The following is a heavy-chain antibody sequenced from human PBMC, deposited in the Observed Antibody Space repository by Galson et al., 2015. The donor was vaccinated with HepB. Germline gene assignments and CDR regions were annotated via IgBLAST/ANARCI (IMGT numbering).Heavy chain of an antibody. CDR1: GFSFDTYA. CDR2: ISVDGDIT. Sequence: SLRLSCAGSGFSFDTYAMNWVRQAPGKGLEWVASISVDGDITYYADSVRGRFTISRADSRSTLYLQMNSLRAEDTAMYYCAKDRLGELPLVWGQGTMVTVSS. D-gene: IGHD3-16*01. CDR3: AKDRLGELPLV. J-gene: IGHJ3*01. V-gene: IGHV3-23*01.